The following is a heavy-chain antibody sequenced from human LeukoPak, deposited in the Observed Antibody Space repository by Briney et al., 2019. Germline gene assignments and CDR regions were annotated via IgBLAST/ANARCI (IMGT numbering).Heavy chain of an antibody. J-gene: IGHJ4*02. D-gene: IGHD5-12*01. CDR3: ARLEGVDVVATIPVY. V-gene: IGHV3-23*01. CDR1: GFTFSSYA. Sequence: GGSLRLSCAASGFTFSSYAMSWVRQSPGKGLEWVSVTSGSGGSTYYADSVKGRFTVSRDNSKNTLHLQMDSLRSEDTAVYYCARLEGVDVVATIPVYWGQGTLVTVSS. CDR2: TSGSGGST.